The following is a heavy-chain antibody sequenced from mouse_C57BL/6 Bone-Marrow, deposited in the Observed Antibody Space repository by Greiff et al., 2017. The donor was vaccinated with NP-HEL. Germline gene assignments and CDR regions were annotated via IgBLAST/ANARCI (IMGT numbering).Heavy chain of an antibody. CDR1: GYTFTSYW. D-gene: IGHD1-1*01. CDR2: IDPSDSYT. Sequence: VQLQQPGAELVRPGTSVKLSCKASGYTFTSYWMHWVKQRPGQGLEWIGVIDPSDSYTNYNQKFKGKATLTVDTSSSTAYMQLSSLTSEDSAVYYCARSPHYYGSGARGYWGQGTTLTVSS. V-gene: IGHV1-59*01. J-gene: IGHJ2*01. CDR3: ARSPHYYGSGARGY.